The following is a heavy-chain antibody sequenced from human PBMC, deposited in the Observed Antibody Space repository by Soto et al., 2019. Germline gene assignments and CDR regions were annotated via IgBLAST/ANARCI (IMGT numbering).Heavy chain of an antibody. CDR3: AKTFTVDTAMADAFDI. CDR1: GFTFNSYG. D-gene: IGHD5-18*01. CDR2: ISGAGGST. J-gene: IGHJ3*02. Sequence: EVQVLESGGGLVQPGGSLRLSCAASGFTFNSYGMNWVRQAPGKGLEWVSTISGAGGSTYYSDSVKGRFTISRDNSKNTLYLQMNSLRAEDTAVYYCAKTFTVDTAMADAFDIWGQGTMVTVSS. V-gene: IGHV3-23*01.